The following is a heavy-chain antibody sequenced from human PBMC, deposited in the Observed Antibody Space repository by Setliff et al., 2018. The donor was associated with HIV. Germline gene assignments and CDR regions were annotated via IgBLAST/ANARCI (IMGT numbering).Heavy chain of an antibody. CDR1: GYTFTSYY. CDR3: ARRSHVSFNFYMDV. J-gene: IGHJ6*03. D-gene: IGHD1-26*01. Sequence: GASVKVSCKASGYTFTSYYIHWMRQAPGQGLDWMGVINPTGGSTTYAQKFQSRVTMTRDTSTGTVYMELSSLRSEDTALYYCARRSHVSFNFYMDVWGKGTTVTVSS. V-gene: IGHV1-46*01. CDR2: INPTGGST.